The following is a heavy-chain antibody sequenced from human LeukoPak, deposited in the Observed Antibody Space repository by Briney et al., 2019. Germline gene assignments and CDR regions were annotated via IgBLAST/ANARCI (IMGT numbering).Heavy chain of an antibody. D-gene: IGHD5-24*01. CDR2: ISYDGSNK. CDR3: ARGDLATIVPFDY. CDR1: GFTFSGYP. Sequence: GGSLRLSCAASGFTFSGYPIHWVRQAPGKGLEWVAVISYDGSNKYYADSVKGRFTISRDNSKNTLYLQMNSLRSEDTAVYYYARGDLATIVPFDYWGQGTLVTVSS. J-gene: IGHJ4*02. V-gene: IGHV3-30-3*01.